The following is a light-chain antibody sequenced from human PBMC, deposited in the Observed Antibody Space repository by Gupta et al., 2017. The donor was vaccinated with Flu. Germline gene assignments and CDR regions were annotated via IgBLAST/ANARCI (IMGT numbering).Light chain of an antibody. CDR2: EGS. V-gene: IGLV2-23*01. J-gene: IGLJ3*02. CDR1: KGDVGNYNL. Sequence: SMTITCTGTKGDVGNYNLVSWYLQHPAKAHNLIIYEGSRWTASPPSRFSGSKAVITASLTISGLQAEDEADYYCCSDAADNTVVFGGGTSLTV. CDR3: CSDAADNTVV.